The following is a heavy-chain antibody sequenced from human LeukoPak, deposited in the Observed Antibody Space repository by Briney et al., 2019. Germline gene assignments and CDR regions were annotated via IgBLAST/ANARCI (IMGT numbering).Heavy chain of an antibody. V-gene: IGHV3-33*08. J-gene: IGHJ4*02. CDR2: IWYDGSNE. CDR1: GFTFSSYA. Sequence: GGSLRLSCAASGFTFSSYAMHWVRQAPGKGLEWVTVIWYDGSNEYYADSVKGRFTISRDNSKNTLFLQMNSLRAEDTAVYYCARDKTSGSYLYYFDYWGQGTLVTVSS. CDR3: ARDKTSGSYLYYFDY. D-gene: IGHD1-26*01.